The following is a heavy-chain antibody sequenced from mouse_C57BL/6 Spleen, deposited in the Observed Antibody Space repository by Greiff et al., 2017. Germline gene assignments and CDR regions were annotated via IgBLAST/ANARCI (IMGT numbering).Heavy chain of an antibody. CDR2: IEPNSGGN. V-gene: IGHV1-72*01. CDR1: GYTFTSYW. J-gene: IGHJ4*01. D-gene: IGHD1-1*01. CDR3: ARENYRNYYAMDY. Sequence: QVQLQQPGAELVKPGASVKLSCKASGYTFTSYWMHWVKQRPGRGLEWLGRIEPNSGGNKYNEKFTIKATLTVDKPASTAYMQISSLTSEDSAGYYCARENYRNYYAMDYWGQGTSVTVSS.